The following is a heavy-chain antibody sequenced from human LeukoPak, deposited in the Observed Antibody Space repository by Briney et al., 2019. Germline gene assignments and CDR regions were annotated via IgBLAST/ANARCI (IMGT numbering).Heavy chain of an antibody. J-gene: IGHJ4*02. Sequence: ASVKVSCTASGYTVTSYYMHWVRQAPGQGLEWMGIVNPSSISASYAQKLQGRVTMTTDTSTSTAYMELRSLRSDDTAVYYCARLRLYDFWSGYYSPLDYWGQGTLVTVSS. V-gene: IGHV1-46*01. CDR2: VNPSSISA. D-gene: IGHD3-3*01. CDR1: GYTVTSYY. CDR3: ARLRLYDFWSGYYSPLDY.